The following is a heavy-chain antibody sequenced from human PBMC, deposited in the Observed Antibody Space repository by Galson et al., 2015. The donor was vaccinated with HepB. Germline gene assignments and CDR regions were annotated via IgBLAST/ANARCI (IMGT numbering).Heavy chain of an antibody. CDR1: GFSFRNYA. Sequence: SLRLSCAASGFSFRNYAMSWVRQAPGRGLEWVAVIVGGGSYTSYADSVSGRFTISRDNSKKTLSLQMDSLRAEDTASYYCAKDRRKCVTTCARYHCHSGRDVWGQGTTVYGSS. V-gene: IGHV3-23*01. D-gene: IGHD1-1*01. J-gene: IGHJ6*02. CDR3: AKDRRKCVTTCARYHCHSGRDV. CDR2: IVGGGSYT.